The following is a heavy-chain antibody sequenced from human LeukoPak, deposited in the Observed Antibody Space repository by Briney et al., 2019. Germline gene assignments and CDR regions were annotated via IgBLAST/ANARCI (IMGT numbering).Heavy chain of an antibody. CDR2: IYHSGST. D-gene: IGHD3-10*01. CDR1: GGSISGYY. Sequence: SETLSLTCTVSGGSISGYYWSWIRQPPGKGLEWIGYIYHSGSTNCNPSLKSRVTISIDTSKNQFSLKLSAVTAADTAVYFCARDRYGSGSYSGCFDPWGQGTLVTVSS. CDR3: ARDRYGSGSYSGCFDP. V-gene: IGHV4-59*01. J-gene: IGHJ5*02.